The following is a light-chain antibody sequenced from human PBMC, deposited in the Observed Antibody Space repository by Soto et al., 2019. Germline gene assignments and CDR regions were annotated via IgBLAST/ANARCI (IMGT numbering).Light chain of an antibody. CDR1: MRDVGAYNL. CDR2: EVR. Sequence: QSALTQPASVSGSPGQSSTISCSGTMRDVGAYNLVSWYQQHPGRAPQLIIYEVRNRPSGISFRFSGSKSGNTASLTISGLQAADEADYYCSSYTPKSSLIFGGGTKLTVL. CDR3: SSYTPKSSLI. V-gene: IGLV2-14*01. J-gene: IGLJ2*01.